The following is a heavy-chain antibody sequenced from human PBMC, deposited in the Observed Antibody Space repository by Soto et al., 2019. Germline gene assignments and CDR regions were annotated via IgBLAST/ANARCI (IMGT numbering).Heavy chain of an antibody. CDR2: ISGSGGST. V-gene: IGHV3-23*01. J-gene: IGHJ4*02. D-gene: IGHD6-6*01. CDR3: AKDAGPVKQLVGWDDY. CDR1: GFTFSRYA. Sequence: PGGWLRRSCAASGFTFSRYAMSWVRQAPGKGLEWVSAISGSGGSTYYADSVKGRFTISRDNSKNTLYLQMNSLRAEDTAVYYCAKDAGPVKQLVGWDDYWRQGTLLTASS.